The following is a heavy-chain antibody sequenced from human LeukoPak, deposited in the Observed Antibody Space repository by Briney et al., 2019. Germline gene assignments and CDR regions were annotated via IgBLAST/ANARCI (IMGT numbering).Heavy chain of an antibody. V-gene: IGHV3-33*01. CDR3: ARDDGTSRDGYNSYFDY. CDR1: GFTFSSYG. CDR2: IWYDGSNK. D-gene: IGHD5-24*01. J-gene: IGHJ4*02. Sequence: GGSLRLSCAASGFTFSSYGMHWVRQAPGKGLEWVAVIWYDGSNKYYADSVKGRFTISRDNSKNTLYLQMNSLRAEDTAVYYCARDDGTSRDGYNSYFDYWGQGPRSPSPQ.